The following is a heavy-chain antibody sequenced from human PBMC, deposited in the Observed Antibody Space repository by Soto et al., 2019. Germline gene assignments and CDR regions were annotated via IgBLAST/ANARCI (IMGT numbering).Heavy chain of an antibody. CDR2: IYYRGST. CDR1: GDSLNSHY. D-gene: IGHD6-19*01. Sequence: PSETLSLTCTFCGDSLNSHYLRRDRPTPGKALECIGYIYYRGSTAYNPSLKSRVTMSVDTSKNQFSLKLTSVSAADTAVYYCASGGWYVDYWGQGIMVTVSS. V-gene: IGHV4-59*11. CDR3: ASGGWYVDY. J-gene: IGHJ4*02.